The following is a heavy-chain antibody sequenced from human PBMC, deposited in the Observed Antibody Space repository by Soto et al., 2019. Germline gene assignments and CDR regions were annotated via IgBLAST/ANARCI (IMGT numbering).Heavy chain of an antibody. V-gene: IGHV3-23*01. CDR2: ISGSGGST. D-gene: IGHD2-15*01. CDR3: AKDFPAKTVAATIYFDY. Sequence: EVQLLESGGGLVQPGGSLRLSCAASGFTFSSYAMSWVRQAPGKGLEWVSAISGSGGSTYYADSVKGRFTISRDNSKNTLYMQMNSIRAEDTAVYYCAKDFPAKTVAATIYFDYWGQGTLVTVSS. J-gene: IGHJ4*02. CDR1: GFTFSSYA.